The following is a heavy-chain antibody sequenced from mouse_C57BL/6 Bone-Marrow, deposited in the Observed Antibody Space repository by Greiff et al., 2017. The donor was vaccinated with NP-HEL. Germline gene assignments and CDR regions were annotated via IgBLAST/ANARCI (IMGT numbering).Heavy chain of an antibody. CDR1: GYAFSSYW. Sequence: LVESGAELVKPGASVKISCKASGYAFSSYWMNWVKQRPGKGLEWIGQIYPGDGDTNYNGKFKGKATLTADKSSSTAYMQLSSLTSEDSAVYFCARNDGIRFAYWGQGTLVTVSA. J-gene: IGHJ3*01. D-gene: IGHD2-3*01. V-gene: IGHV1-80*01. CDR2: IYPGDGDT. CDR3: ARNDGIRFAY.